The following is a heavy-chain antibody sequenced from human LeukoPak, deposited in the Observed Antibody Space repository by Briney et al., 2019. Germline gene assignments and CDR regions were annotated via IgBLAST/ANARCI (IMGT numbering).Heavy chain of an antibody. CDR3: ARGDRDSYNFDY. D-gene: IGHD5-24*01. V-gene: IGHV3-33*01. CDR2: IWYDGSNK. CDR1: GFTFSSYG. J-gene: IGHJ4*02. Sequence: GGSLRLSCAASGFTFSSYGMHWVRQAPGKGLEWVAVIWYDGSNKYYADSVKGRFTISRDNSKNTLYLQMNSLRAEDTAVYYCARGDRDSYNFDYWGQGTLVTVSS.